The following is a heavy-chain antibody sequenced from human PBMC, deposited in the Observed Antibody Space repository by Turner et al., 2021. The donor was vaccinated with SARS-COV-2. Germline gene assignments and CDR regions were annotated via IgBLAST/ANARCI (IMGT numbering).Heavy chain of an antibody. J-gene: IGHJ4*02. D-gene: IGHD3-10*01. CDR3: ARDRGEGWFGESHYFDY. CDR1: GFTFDDYG. CDR2: INWNGGST. V-gene: IGHV3-20*04. Sequence: EVQLVESGGGVVRPGGSLSLSCAASGFTFDDYGMSWVRQAPGKGLELVSGINWNGGSTGYADSVKGRFTISRDNAKNSLYLQMNSLRAEDTALYYCARDRGEGWFGESHYFDYWGQGTLVTVSS.